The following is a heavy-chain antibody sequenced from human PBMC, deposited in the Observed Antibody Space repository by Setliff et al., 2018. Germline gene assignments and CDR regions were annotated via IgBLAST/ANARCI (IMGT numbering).Heavy chain of an antibody. D-gene: IGHD2-8*01. CDR3: ERLVRYCTQRACQRTQDADL. J-gene: IGHJ5*02. CDR1: GYTFTGYS. V-gene: IGHV1-18*04. CDR2: ISAYNGNT. Sequence: ASVKVSCKASGYTFTGYSIHWVRQAPGQGLEWMGWISAYNGNTHIKEKFQGRVSMTTDTSTNTGYMGLRNLTPDDTAVYFCERLVRYCTQRACQRTQDADLWGQGTQVTVSS.